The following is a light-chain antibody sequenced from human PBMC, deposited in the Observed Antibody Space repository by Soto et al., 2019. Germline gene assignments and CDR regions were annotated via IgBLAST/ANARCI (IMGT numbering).Light chain of an antibody. CDR1: SSDVGGYNY. V-gene: IGLV2-14*01. CDR3: SSYTSSSTLV. CDR2: DVN. Sequence: QSALTQPASVSGSPGQSITISCAGTSSDVGGYNYVSWYQQHPGKAPKLMIYDVNSRPSGVSNRFSGSKSGNTASLTISRLQAEDEADYYCSSYTSSSTLVFGGGTKLTVL. J-gene: IGLJ2*01.